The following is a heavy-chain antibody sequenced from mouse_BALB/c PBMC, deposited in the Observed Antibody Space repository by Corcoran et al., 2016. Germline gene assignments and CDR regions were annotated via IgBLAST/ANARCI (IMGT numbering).Heavy chain of an antibody. CDR2: INTYTGEP. D-gene: IGHD2-14*01. V-gene: IGHV9-3-1*01. J-gene: IGHJ2*01. CDR3: ARSGYYRGYFDY. CDR1: GYTFTNYG. Sequence: QIQLVQSGPELKKPGETVKISCKASGYTFTNYGMNWVKQAPGKGLKWMGWINTYTGEPTYADDFKGRFAFSLENSASTAYLQINNLKNEDTATYFCARSGYYRGYFDYWGQGTTLTVSS.